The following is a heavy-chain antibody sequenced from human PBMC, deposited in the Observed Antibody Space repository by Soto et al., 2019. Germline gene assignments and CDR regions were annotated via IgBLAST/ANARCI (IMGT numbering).Heavy chain of an antibody. CDR1: GGSISSYY. CDR3: ARYLRNWFDP. J-gene: IGHJ5*02. CDR2: IFYSGST. V-gene: IGHV4-59*12. Sequence: SETLSLTCTVSGGSISSYYWSWIRQPPGKGLEWIGFIFYSGSTNYNPSLKRRVTISVDKSKTQFSLRLTSVTAADTAVYFCARYLRNWFDPWGQGILVTVSS.